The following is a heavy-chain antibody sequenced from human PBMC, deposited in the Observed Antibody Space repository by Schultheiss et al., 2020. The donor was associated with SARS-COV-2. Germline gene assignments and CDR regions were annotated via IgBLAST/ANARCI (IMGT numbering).Heavy chain of an antibody. CDR1: GFTFRSHA. V-gene: IGHV3-23*01. CDR2: ISGSGGST. Sequence: GGSLRLSCAASGFTFRSHAMSWVRQAPGKGLEWVSAISGSGGSTYYADSVKGRFTISRDNSKNTLYLQMNSLRAEDTAVYYCAREDYYGSGAYYYYYYMDVWGKGTTVTVSS. J-gene: IGHJ6*03. D-gene: IGHD3-10*01. CDR3: AREDYYGSGAYYYYYYMDV.